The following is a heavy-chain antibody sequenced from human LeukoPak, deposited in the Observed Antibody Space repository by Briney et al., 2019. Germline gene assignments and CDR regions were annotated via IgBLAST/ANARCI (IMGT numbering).Heavy chain of an antibody. V-gene: IGHV3-21*01. CDR3: ARSGCPGGSCYLRYSWLDL. CDR1: GFTFSNSD. J-gene: IGHJ5*02. Sequence: GGSLRLSCATSGFTFSNSDMNWVRHAPGKGLEWVSSITTTSSYIYYADSVRGRFTISRDNAKNSLYLHMDSLRAEDTAVYYCARSGCPGGSCYLRYSWLDLWGRGTLVTVSS. CDR2: ITTTSSYI. D-gene: IGHD2-15*01.